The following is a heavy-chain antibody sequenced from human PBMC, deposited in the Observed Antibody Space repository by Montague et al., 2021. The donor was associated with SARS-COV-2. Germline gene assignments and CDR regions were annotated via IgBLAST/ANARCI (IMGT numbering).Heavy chain of an antibody. V-gene: IGHV4-34*01. J-gene: IGHJ6*02. CDR3: ASHCGGGRCYFGMDV. CDR2: ISHGGGT. D-gene: IGHD2-15*01. Sequence: SETLSLTCDVYGGSFSSYWSWIRQPPGRGLEWVGQISHGGGTNYNPSLKSRVTISVDTSKSQVSLKLSSVTAADTAVYYCASHCGGGRCYFGMDVWGQGTTVTVS. CDR1: GGSFSSY.